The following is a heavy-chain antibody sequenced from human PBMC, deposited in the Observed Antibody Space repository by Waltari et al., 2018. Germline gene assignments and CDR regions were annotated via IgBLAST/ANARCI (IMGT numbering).Heavy chain of an antibody. Sequence: QVQLQQWGAGLLKPSETLSLTCAVYGGSFSGYYWSWIRQPPGKGLEWIGEINHSGSTNHNPSLKSRVTISVDTSKNQFSLKLSSVTAADTAVYYCARLRTQRGAAAGLYYYYYMDVWGKGTTVTVSS. CDR3: ARLRTQRGAAAGLYYYYYMDV. J-gene: IGHJ6*03. V-gene: IGHV4-34*01. CDR1: GGSFSGYY. D-gene: IGHD6-13*01. CDR2: INHSGST.